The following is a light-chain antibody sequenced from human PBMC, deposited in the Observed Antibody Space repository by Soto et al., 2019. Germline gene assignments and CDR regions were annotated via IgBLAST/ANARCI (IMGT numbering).Light chain of an antibody. V-gene: IGKV1-39*01. J-gene: IGKJ1*01. CDR3: QQSYSSLWT. CDR1: QSIANF. CDR2: GTS. Sequence: DIQMTQSPSSLSASVGERVPITCRASQSIANFLNWYQQKPGKAPKLVIYGTSTLQSGVPSRFSGSGSGTDFTLTISRLQREDFATYYCQQSYSSLWTFGQGTKVDIK.